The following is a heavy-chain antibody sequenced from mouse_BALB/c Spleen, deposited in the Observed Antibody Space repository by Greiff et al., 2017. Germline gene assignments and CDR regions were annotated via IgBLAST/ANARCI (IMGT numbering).Heavy chain of an antibody. J-gene: IGHJ3*01. V-gene: IGHV3-8*02. D-gene: IGHD2-1*01. Sequence: EVKLQESGPSLVKPSQTLSLTCSVTGDSITSGYWNWIRKFPGNKLEYMGYISYSGSTYYNPSLKSRISITRDTSKNQYYLQLNSVTTEDTATYYCARRDGNYDWFAYWGQGTLVTVSA. CDR3: ARRDGNYDWFAY. CDR1: GDSITSGY. CDR2: ISYSGST.